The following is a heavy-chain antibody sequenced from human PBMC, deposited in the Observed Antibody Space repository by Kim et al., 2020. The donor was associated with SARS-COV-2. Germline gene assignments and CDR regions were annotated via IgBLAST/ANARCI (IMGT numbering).Heavy chain of an antibody. CDR3: ARFRFSSSWCYELDY. D-gene: IGHD6-13*01. Sequence: SVRGRCTIAKDNPKNTLYLQMSSREAEDTAVYYCARFRFSSSWCYELDYWGQGTLVTVSS. V-gene: IGHV3-23*01. J-gene: IGHJ4*02.